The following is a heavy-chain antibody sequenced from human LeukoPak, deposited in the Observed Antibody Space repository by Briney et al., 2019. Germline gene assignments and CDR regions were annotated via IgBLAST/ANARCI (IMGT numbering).Heavy chain of an antibody. CDR1: GYTFTSYG. D-gene: IGHD3-10*01. J-gene: IGHJ6*03. CDR2: ISAYNGNT. CDR3: ASAVLWFGEFYYMDV. V-gene: IGHV1-18*01. Sequence: ASVKVSCKASGYTFTSYGISWVRQAPGQGLEWMGWISAYNGNTNYAQKLQGRVTMTTDTSTSTAYMELRSLRSDDTAVYYCASAVLWFGEFYYMDVWGKGTTVTVSS.